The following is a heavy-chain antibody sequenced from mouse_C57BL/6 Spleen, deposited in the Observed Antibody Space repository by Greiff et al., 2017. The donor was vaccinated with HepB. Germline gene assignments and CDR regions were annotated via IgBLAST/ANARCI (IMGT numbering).Heavy chain of an antibody. V-gene: IGHV14-4*01. CDR3: TTRSNYFDD. Sequence: EVQLQQSGAELVRPGASVKLSCTASGFNIKDDYMHWVKQRPEQGLEWIGWIDPENGDTEYASKFQGKATITADTSSNTAYLQLSSLTSEDTAVYYCTTRSNYFDDWGQGTTLTVSS. CDR2: IDPENGDT. D-gene: IGHD5-1*01. J-gene: IGHJ2*01. CDR1: GFNIKDDY.